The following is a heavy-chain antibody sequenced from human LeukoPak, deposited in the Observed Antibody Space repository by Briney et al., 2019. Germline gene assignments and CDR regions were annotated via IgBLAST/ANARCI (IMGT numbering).Heavy chain of an antibody. Sequence: PGESLKISCKGSGCSFSTYWIGWVRQMPGKGLEWTGIIYPGDSDTRYSPSFQGQVTISADKSISTAYLQWSSLRASDTAMYYCARTNCLYYYDSSGPSDNFDYCRRGTLVTVSS. D-gene: IGHD3-22*01. V-gene: IGHV5-51*01. CDR3: ARTNCLYYYDSSGPSDNFDY. J-gene: IGHJ4*02. CDR1: GCSFSTYW. CDR2: IYPGDSDT.